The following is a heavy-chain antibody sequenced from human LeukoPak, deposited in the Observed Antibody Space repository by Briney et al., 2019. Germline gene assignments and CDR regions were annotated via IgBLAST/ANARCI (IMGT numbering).Heavy chain of an antibody. CDR2: ISSSGSTI. CDR1: GFTFSDYY. D-gene: IGHD3-10*01. J-gene: IGHJ4*02. V-gene: IGHV3-11*01. CDR3: ARFDSPMGRGWFGAHSYYFDY. Sequence: GGSLRLSCAASGFTFSDYYMSWIRQAPGKGLEWVSYISSSGSTIYYADSVKGRFTISRDNAKNSLYLQMNSLRAEDTAVYYCARFDSPMGRGWFGAHSYYFDYWGQGTLVTVSS.